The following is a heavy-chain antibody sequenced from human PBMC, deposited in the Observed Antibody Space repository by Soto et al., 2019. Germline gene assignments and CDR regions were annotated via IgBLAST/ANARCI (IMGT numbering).Heavy chain of an antibody. CDR3: ARGYCSSTSCPYGMDV. D-gene: IGHD2-2*01. V-gene: IGHV1-2*02. J-gene: IGHJ6*02. CDR2: INPNSGGT. CDR1: GYTFTGYY. Sequence: ASVKVSCKAFGYTFTGYYMHWVRQAPGQGLEWMGWINPNSGGTNYAQKFQGRVTMTRDTSISTAYMELSRLRSDDTAVYYCARGYCSSTSCPYGMDVWGQGTTVTVS.